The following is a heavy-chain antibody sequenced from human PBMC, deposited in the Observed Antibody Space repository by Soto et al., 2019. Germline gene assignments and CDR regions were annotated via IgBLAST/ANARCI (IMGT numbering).Heavy chain of an antibody. CDR3: ARAGIYCSSTSCYERNYYYYYYMDV. Sequence: ASVKVSCKASGYTFTSYDINWVRQATGQGLEWMGWMNPNRGNTGYAQKFQGRVTMTRNTSISTAYMELSSLRSEDTAVYYCARAGIYCSSTSCYERNYYYYYYMDVWGKGTTVTVSS. D-gene: IGHD2-2*01. V-gene: IGHV1-8*01. CDR2: MNPNRGNT. J-gene: IGHJ6*03. CDR1: GYTFTSYD.